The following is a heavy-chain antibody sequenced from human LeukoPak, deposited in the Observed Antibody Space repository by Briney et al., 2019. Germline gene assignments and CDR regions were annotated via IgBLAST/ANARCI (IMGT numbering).Heavy chain of an antibody. CDR1: GYSFTSYW. Sequence: GESLKISCKGSGYSFTSYWIGWVRQMPGKGLEWMGIIYPGDSDTRYSPSFQGQVTISADKSISTAYLQWSSLKASDTAMYYCARQFTGSVIGSTAGYWGQGTLVTVSS. CDR3: ARQFTGSVIGSTAGY. D-gene: IGHD1-1*01. J-gene: IGHJ4*02. CDR2: IYPGDSDT. V-gene: IGHV5-51*01.